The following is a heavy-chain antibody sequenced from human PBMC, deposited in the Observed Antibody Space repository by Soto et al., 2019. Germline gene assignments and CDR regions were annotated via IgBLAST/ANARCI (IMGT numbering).Heavy chain of an antibody. J-gene: IGHJ5*02. V-gene: IGHV4-30-2*01. CDR3: ARGVPVRFDP. D-gene: IGHD4-17*01. CDR1: GGSISSGGYS. Sequence: PSETLSLTCAVSGGSISSGGYSWSWIRQPPGKGLEWIGYIYHSGSTYYNPSLKSRVTISVDRSKNQFSLKLSSVTAADTAVYYCARGVPVRFDPWGQGTLVTVSS. CDR2: IYHSGST.